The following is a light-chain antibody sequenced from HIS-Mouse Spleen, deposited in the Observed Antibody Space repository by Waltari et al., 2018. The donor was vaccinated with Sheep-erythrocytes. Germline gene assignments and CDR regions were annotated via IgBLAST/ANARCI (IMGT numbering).Light chain of an antibody. CDR2: AST. CDR3: QQLNSYPIT. Sequence: DIQLTQSPSFLSASVGDRVTITCRASQGISSYLAWYQQKPGKDPNLLIYASTTLQHGVPSRFSGSGSGTEFTLTISSLQPEDFATYYCQQLNSYPITFGQVTRLEIK. CDR1: QGISSY. J-gene: IGKJ5*01. V-gene: IGKV1-9*01.